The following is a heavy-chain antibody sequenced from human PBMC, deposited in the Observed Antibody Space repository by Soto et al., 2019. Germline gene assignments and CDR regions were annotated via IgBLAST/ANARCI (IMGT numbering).Heavy chain of an antibody. D-gene: IGHD6-13*01. CDR2: ISYDGSNK. CDR1: GFTFSSYG. Sequence: QVQLVESGGGVVQPGRSLRLSCAASGFTFSSYGMHWVREATGKGLEWVAVISYDGSNKYYADSVKGRFTISRDNSKNTLYLQMNSLRAEDTAVYYWLKAYGCSSLSPDFDYWGQGHLVTVS. J-gene: IGHJ4*02. CDR3: LKAYGCSSLSPDFDY. V-gene: IGHV3-30*18.